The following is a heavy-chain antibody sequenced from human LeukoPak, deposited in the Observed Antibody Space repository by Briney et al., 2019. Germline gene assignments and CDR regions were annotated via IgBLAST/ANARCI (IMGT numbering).Heavy chain of an antibody. CDR1: GFTFSSYG. Sequence: GGSLRLSCAASGFTFSSYGMSWVRQAPGKGLVWVSRINGDGSATTYADSVKGRFTISRDNSKNTLYLQMNSLRAEDTAVYYCATDIVVVVAATLNYWGQGTLVTVSS. CDR2: INGDGSAT. V-gene: IGHV3-74*01. CDR3: ATDIVVVVAATLNY. J-gene: IGHJ4*02. D-gene: IGHD2-15*01.